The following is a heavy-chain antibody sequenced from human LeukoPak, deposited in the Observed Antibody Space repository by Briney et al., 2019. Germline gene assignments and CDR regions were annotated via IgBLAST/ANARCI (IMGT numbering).Heavy chain of an antibody. Sequence: SETLSLTCSVSGDSISSYYWGWIRQPPGKGLEWIGSIYYSGSTYYNPSLKSRVTISVDTSKNQFSLKLSSVTAADTAVYYCARLLLTGYPHGAFDIWGQGTMVTVSS. V-gene: IGHV4-39*01. CDR1: GDSISSYY. J-gene: IGHJ3*02. CDR3: ARLLLTGYPHGAFDI. D-gene: IGHD3-9*01. CDR2: IYYSGST.